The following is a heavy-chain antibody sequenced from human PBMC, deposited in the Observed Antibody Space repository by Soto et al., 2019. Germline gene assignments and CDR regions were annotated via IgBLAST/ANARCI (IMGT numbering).Heavy chain of an antibody. CDR3: ARTSAQRITMIIVVISSYYFDY. CDR1: GYTFTSYD. CDR2: MNPNSGNT. Sequence: ASVKVSCKASGYTFTSYDINWVRQATGQGLEWMGWMNPNSGNTGYAQKFQGRVTMTRNTSISTAYMELSSLRSEVTAVYYCARTSAQRITMIIVVISSYYFDYWGQGTLVIVSS. D-gene: IGHD3-22*01. V-gene: IGHV1-8*01. J-gene: IGHJ4*02.